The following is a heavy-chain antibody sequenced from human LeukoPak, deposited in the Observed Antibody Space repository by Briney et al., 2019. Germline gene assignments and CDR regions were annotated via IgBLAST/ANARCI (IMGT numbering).Heavy chain of an antibody. CDR3: AKERLDIVVVVAATPGDAFDI. J-gene: IGHJ3*02. Sequence: GSLRLSCAASGFTFSSYGMHWVRQAPGKGLEWVAFLRYDGSNKYYADSVKGRFTISRDNSKNTLYLQMNSLRAEDTAVYYCAKERLDIVVVVAATPGDAFDIWGQGTMVTVSS. V-gene: IGHV3-30*02. D-gene: IGHD2-15*01. CDR2: LRYDGSNK. CDR1: GFTFSSYG.